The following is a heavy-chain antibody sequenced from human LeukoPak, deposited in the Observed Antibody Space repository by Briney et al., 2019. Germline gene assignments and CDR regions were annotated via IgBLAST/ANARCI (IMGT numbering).Heavy chain of an antibody. J-gene: IGHJ3*02. CDR3: ASAVVVVTANDAFDI. Sequence: SETLSLTCAVYGGSFSGYYWSWIRQPPGKGLEWIGEINHSGSTNYNPSLKSRVTIPVDTSKNQFSLKLSSVTAADTAVYYCASAVVVVTANDAFDIWGQGTMVTVSS. V-gene: IGHV4-34*01. CDR1: GGSFSGYY. D-gene: IGHD2-21*02. CDR2: INHSGST.